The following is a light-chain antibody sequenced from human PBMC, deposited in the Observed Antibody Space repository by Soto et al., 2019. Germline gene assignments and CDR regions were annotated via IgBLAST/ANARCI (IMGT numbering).Light chain of an antibody. CDR2: DAS. V-gene: IGKV3-11*01. J-gene: IGKJ4*01. Sequence: EFVLTQSPATLSLSPGERATLSCRASQSVSSYLAWYQQKPGQAPRLLIYDASNRATGIPARFSGSGSGTDFTLTISSLEPEEGAVYYCQQRSNWSLTFGGGTKVDI. CDR1: QSVSSY. CDR3: QQRSNWSLT.